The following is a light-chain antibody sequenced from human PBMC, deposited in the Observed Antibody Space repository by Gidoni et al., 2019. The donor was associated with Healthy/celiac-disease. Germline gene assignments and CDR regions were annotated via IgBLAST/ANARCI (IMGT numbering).Light chain of an antibody. V-gene: IGKV3-11*01. CDR2: DAS. J-gene: IGKJ3*01. CDR1: QSVSSY. Sequence: SPGERATLSCRASQSVSSYLAWYQQKPGQAPRLLIYDASNRATGIPARFSGSGSGTDFTLTISSLEPEDVAVYYCQQRSNWPPGITFGPGTKVDIK. CDR3: QQRSNWPPGIT.